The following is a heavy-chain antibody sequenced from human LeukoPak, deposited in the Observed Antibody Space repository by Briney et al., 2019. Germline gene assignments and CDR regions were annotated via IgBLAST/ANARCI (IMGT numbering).Heavy chain of an antibody. J-gene: IGHJ4*02. D-gene: IGHD2-15*01. V-gene: IGHV4-34*01. Sequence: PSETLSLTCAVYGGSFSGYYWSWICQPPGKGLEWIGEINHSGSTNYNPSLKSRVTISVDTSKNQFTLKLSSVTAADTAVYYCASWCSGGRCYPKDYWGQGALVTVSS. CDR3: ASWCSGGRCYPKDY. CDR1: GGSFSGYY. CDR2: INHSGST.